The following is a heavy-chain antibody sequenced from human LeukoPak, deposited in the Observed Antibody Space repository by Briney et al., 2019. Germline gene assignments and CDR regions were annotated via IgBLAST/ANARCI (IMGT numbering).Heavy chain of an antibody. CDR1: GFTFSNYW. D-gene: IGHD3-22*01. J-gene: IGHJ3*02. V-gene: IGHV3-74*01. Sequence: PGGSLRLSCAGSGFTFSNYWVHWVRQAPGKGLVWVSRINVEGTRTDYADSVRGRFTISRDNSKNTLYLQMNSLRAEDTAVYYCARGGDSSGSIRSAFDIWGQGTMVTVSS. CDR3: ARGGDSSGSIRSAFDI. CDR2: INVEGTRT.